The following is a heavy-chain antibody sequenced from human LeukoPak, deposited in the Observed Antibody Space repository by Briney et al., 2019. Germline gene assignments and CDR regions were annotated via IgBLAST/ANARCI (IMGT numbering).Heavy chain of an antibody. D-gene: IGHD1-14*01. CDR2: LYSDGNT. CDR1: GFTVITND. CDR3: ARGVEPLAANTLAY. Sequence: GGSLRLSCAASGFTVITNDMTWVRQAPGKGLEWVSVLYSDGNTKYADSVQGRFTISRDNSKNTLYLEMNGLSPDDTAVYYCARGVEPLAANTLAYWGLGTLVTVSS. V-gene: IGHV3-53*01. J-gene: IGHJ4*02.